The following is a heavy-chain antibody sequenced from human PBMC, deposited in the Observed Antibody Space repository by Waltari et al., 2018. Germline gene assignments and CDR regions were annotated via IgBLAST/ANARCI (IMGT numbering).Heavy chain of an antibody. CDR2: IYHSGST. D-gene: IGHD4-17*01. J-gene: IGHJ4*02. CDR3: ARGTGSMTTVTTFPSFDY. Sequence: QVQLQESGPGLVKPSETLSLTCAVSGYSISSGYYWGWIRQPPGKGLEWIGSIYHSGSTYYNPSLKSRVTISVDTSKNQFSLKLSSVTAADTAVYYCARGTGSMTTVTTFPSFDYWGQGTLVTVSS. V-gene: IGHV4-38-2*01. CDR1: GYSISSGYY.